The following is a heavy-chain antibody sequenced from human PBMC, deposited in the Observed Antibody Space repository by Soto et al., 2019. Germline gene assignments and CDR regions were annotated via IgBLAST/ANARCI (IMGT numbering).Heavy chain of an antibody. J-gene: IGHJ6*03. CDR1: GGSISSSNYY. Sequence: QLQLQESGPGLVKPSETLSLICTVSGGSISSSNYYWGWIRQPPGKGLEWIGTIYYSGSTYYDPSLTSRVTISVDTSNNQFSLKLSSVTAADTAVYYCARHSVYQLVNSFYYYFYMDVWGKGTTVTVSS. CDR3: ARHSVYQLVNSFYYYFYMDV. V-gene: IGHV4-39*01. D-gene: IGHD2-2*01. CDR2: IYYSGST.